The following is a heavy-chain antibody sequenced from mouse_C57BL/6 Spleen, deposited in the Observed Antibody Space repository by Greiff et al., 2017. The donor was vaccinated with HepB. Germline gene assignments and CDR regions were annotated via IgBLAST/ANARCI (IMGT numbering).Heavy chain of an antibody. J-gene: IGHJ2*01. CDR2: IYPGSGNT. Sequence: QVQLKQSGAELVRPGASVKLSCKASGYTFTDYYINWVKQRPGQGLEWIARIYPGSGNTYYNEKFKGKATLTAEKSSSTAYMQLSSLTSKDSAVYFCARSSNWVFDYWGQGTTLTVSS. D-gene: IGHD4-1*01. CDR1: GYTFTDYY. CDR3: ARSSNWVFDY. V-gene: IGHV1-76*01.